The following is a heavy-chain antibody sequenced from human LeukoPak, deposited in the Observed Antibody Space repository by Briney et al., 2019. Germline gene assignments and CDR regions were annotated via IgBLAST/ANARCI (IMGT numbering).Heavy chain of an antibody. D-gene: IGHD1-1*01. V-gene: IGHV3-30*18. CDR3: AKAPPYKKYFDY. CDR1: GFIFSTYG. CDR2: MSYDGSNE. J-gene: IGHJ4*02. Sequence: GGSLRLSCAASGFIFSTYGMYWVRQAPGKGLEWVAVMSYDGSNEYYADSVKGRFTISRDNSKNTLYLQMNSLRAEDTAVYYCAKAPPYKKYFDYWGQGTLVTVSS.